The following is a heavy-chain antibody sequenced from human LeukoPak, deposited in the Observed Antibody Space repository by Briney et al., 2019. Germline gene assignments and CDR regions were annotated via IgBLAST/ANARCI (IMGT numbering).Heavy chain of an antibody. V-gene: IGHV3-23*01. CDR3: AKVAEMDTILGKFDN. CDR2: ISGNGGRT. J-gene: IGHJ5*02. Sequence: GGSLRLSCAASGFTFSSYAMSWVRQAPGKGLEWVSAISGNGGRTYYADSVKGRFTISRDNSKNTLYLQMNSLRAEDTALYYYAKVAEMDTILGKFDNWGQGTLVTVSS. CDR1: GFTFSSYA. D-gene: IGHD5-24*01.